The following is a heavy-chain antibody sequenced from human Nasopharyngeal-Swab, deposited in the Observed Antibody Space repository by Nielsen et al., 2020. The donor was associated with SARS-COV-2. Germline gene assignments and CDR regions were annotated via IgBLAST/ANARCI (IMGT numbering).Heavy chain of an antibody. CDR2: IDWDDDK. CDR1: GFSLSTSGMC. J-gene: IGHJ6*02. D-gene: IGHD5-18*01. V-gene: IGHV2-70*01. Sequence: SGPTLVKPTQTLTLTCTFSGFSLSTSGMCVSWILQPPGKALEWLALIDWDDDKYYSTSLKTRLTISKDTSKNQVVLTMTNMDPVDTATYYCARMAAMDNYYYGMDVWGQGTTVTVSS. CDR3: ARMAAMDNYYYGMDV.